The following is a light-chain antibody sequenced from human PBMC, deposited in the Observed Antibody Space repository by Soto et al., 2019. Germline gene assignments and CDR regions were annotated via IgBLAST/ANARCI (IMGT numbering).Light chain of an antibody. J-gene: IGKJ1*01. CDR1: QSISTW. CDR3: QRYNSHSET. Sequence: DIQMTQSPSTLSASLVYRFTITCRASQSISTWLAWYQQKPGKAPKVLIYDASTLESGVPSRFSGSGSGTEFTLTISSLQPDDFATYYCQRYNSHSETFGQGTKVDIK. CDR2: DAS. V-gene: IGKV1-5*01.